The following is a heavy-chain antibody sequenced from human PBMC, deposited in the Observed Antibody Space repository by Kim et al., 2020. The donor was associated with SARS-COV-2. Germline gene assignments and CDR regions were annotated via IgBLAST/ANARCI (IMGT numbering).Heavy chain of an antibody. V-gene: IGHV1-69*13. CDR2: IIPIFGTA. CDR1: GGTFSTYA. D-gene: IGHD3-10*01. CDR3: AREDYYGSGFTYDREPHSYYYAMNV. Sequence: SVKVSCKASGGTFSTYAISWVRQAPGQGLEWMGGIIPIFGTANYAQHFQGRVTITADESTSTAYMELSSLRSEDTAVYLCAREDYYGSGFTYDREPHSYYYAMNVWGQGTTVTVSS. J-gene: IGHJ6*02.